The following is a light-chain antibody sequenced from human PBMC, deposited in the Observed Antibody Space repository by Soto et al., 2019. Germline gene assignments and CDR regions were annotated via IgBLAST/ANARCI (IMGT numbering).Light chain of an antibody. Sequence: SYELTQPHSVSVSPGQTASITCFGDSLGDKYASWYQQRPGQSPVMVIYQDSKRPSGIPERFSGSNSGNTATLTISGTQAMDEADYYCQAWDSSTGGVFGGGTKVTVL. J-gene: IGLJ2*01. CDR2: QDS. CDR1: SLGDKY. V-gene: IGLV3-1*01. CDR3: QAWDSSTGGV.